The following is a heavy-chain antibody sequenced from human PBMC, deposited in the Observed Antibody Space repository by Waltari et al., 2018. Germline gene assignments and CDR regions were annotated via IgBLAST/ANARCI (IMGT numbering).Heavy chain of an antibody. Sequence: QVQLVQSGAEVKKPGSSVKVSCKASGGTFSSYAISWVRQAPGQGLGWMGGIIPIFGTANYAQKFQGRVTITADESTSTAYMELSSLRSEDTAVYYCATRYGGVPAAVDYYYYYYMDVWGKGTTVTVSS. V-gene: IGHV1-69*01. CDR3: ATRYGGVPAAVDYYYYYYMDV. CDR1: GGTFSSYA. D-gene: IGHD2-2*01. CDR2: IIPIFGTA. J-gene: IGHJ6*03.